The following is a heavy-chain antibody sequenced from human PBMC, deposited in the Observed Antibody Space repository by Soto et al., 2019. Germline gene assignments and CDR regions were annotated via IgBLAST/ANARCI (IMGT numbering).Heavy chain of an antibody. J-gene: IGHJ4*02. CDR3: AREVSKDSGYDFDY. Sequence: EVQLVESGGGLVKPGGSLRLSCAASGFTFSSYSMNWVRQAPGKGLEWVSSISSSSSYIYYADSVKGRFTISRDNAKNSLYLQMNSLRAEDTDVYYCAREVSKDSGYDFDYWGQGTLVTVSS. D-gene: IGHD5-12*01. CDR1: GFTFSSYS. CDR2: ISSSSSYI. V-gene: IGHV3-21*01.